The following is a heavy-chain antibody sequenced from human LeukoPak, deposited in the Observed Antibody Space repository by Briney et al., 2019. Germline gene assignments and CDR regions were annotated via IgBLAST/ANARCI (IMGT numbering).Heavy chain of an antibody. J-gene: IGHJ6*02. Sequence: ASVKVSCKASGYTFTSYGISWVRQAPGQGLEWMGWISAYKGNTKYVQKVQGRVTMTRDSSTSTAYMELRSLTSDDTAVYYCERWYCGGGSCYSYYYGMDVWGQGTAVTVSS. CDR1: GYTFTSYG. V-gene: IGHV1-18*01. CDR3: ERWYCGGGSCYSYYYGMDV. CDR2: ISAYKGNT. D-gene: IGHD2-15*01.